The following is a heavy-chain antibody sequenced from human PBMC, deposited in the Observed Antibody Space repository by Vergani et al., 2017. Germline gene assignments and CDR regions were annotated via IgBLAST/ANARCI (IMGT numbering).Heavy chain of an antibody. CDR1: GFTFSSYG. CDR2: IWYDGSNK. J-gene: IGHJ4*02. D-gene: IGHD1-26*01. Sequence: QVQLVESGGGVVQPGRSLRLSCAASGFTFSSYGMHWVRQAPGKGLEWVAVIWYDGSNKYYADSVKGRFTISRDNSKNTLYLQMNSLRAEDTAVYYCARSGALELPYYLDYWGQGTLVTVSS. V-gene: IGHV3-33*01. CDR3: ARSGALELPYYLDY.